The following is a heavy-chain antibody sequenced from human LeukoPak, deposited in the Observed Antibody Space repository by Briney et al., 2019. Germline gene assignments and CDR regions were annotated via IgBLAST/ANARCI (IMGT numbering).Heavy chain of an antibody. J-gene: IGHJ4*02. CDR1: GGTFSSYA. CDR2: IIPIFGTA. D-gene: IGHD3-22*01. CDR3: ARAESGDDYDSSGYYSLSLDY. Sequence: SVKVSCKASGGTFSSYAISWVRQAPGQGLEWMGGIIPIFGTANYAQKFQGRVTITTDESTSTAYMELSSLRSEDTAVYYCARAESGDDYDSSGYYSLSLDYWGQGALVTVSS. V-gene: IGHV1-69*05.